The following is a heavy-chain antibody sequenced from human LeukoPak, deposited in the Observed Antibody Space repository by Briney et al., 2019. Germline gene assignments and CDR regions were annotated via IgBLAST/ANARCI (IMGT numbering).Heavy chain of an antibody. Sequence: SETLSLTCTVSGGSISSSSYYWGWIRQPPGKGLEWIGSIYYSGSTYYNPSLKSRVTISVDTSKNQFSLKLSSVTAADTAVYYCARLGNWFDPWGQGTLVTVSS. V-gene: IGHV4-39*01. J-gene: IGHJ5*02. CDR2: IYYSGST. CDR3: ARLGNWFDP. CDR1: GGSISSSSYY.